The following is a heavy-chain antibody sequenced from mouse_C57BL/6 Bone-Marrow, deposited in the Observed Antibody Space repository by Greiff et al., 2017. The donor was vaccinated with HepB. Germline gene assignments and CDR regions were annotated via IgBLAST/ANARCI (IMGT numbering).Heavy chain of an antibody. CDR2: ISDGGSYT. J-gene: IGHJ2*01. Sequence: EVQLVESGGGLVKPGGSLKLSCAASGFTFSSYAMSWVRQTPEKRLGWVATISDGGSYTYYPDNVKGRFTISRDNAKNNLYLQMSHLKSEDTAMYYCARDLFEFDYWGQGTTLTVSS. CDR3: ARDLFEFDY. CDR1: GFTFSSYA. V-gene: IGHV5-4*01.